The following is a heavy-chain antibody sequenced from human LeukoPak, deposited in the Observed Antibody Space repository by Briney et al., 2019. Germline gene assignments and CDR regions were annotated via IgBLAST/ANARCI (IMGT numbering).Heavy chain of an antibody. Sequence: GGSLRLPCAASGFTFSGYWMNWVRQAPGKGLEWVANIKQDGSEKFYVDSVKGRFVISRDNVKKSLYLQMNSLRAEDTAVYYCARDFDWLPDLKLNWYFDLWGRGTLVTVSS. D-gene: IGHD3-9*01. CDR3: ARDFDWLPDLKLNWYFDL. CDR1: GFTFSGYW. CDR2: IKQDGSEK. J-gene: IGHJ2*01. V-gene: IGHV3-7*01.